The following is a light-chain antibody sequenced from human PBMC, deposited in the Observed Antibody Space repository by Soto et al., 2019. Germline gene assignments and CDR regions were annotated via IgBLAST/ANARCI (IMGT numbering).Light chain of an antibody. CDR2: RAS. CDR3: QHYNNWPPWT. Sequence: EIVMTQSPATLSVSPGERATLSCRASQSVSSNLAWYQQKPGQAPRLLIYRASTRATGIPARFSGSGSETEFTLTINSLQSEDFAVYYCQHYNNWPPWTFGQGTKVEIK. V-gene: IGKV3-15*01. J-gene: IGKJ1*01. CDR1: QSVSSN.